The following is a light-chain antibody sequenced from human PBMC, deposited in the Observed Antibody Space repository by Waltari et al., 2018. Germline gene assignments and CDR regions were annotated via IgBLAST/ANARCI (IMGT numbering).Light chain of an antibody. J-gene: IGKJ1*01. CDR1: QSVGRT. CDR3: QHYVRLPVT. CDR2: GAS. Sequence: EIVLTQSPGTLSLSPGERAILSCRASQSVGRTLAWYQQKPGQAPRLLIYGASNRATGIPDRFSGSGSGTDFSLTISRLEPEDFSVYYCQHYVRLPVTFVQGTRVEI. V-gene: IGKV3-20*01.